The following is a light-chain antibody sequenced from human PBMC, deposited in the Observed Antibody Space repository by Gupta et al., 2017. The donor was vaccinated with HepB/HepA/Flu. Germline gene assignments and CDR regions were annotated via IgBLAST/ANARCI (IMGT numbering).Light chain of an antibody. CDR2: EVS. V-gene: IGLV2-18*02. CDR3: SSDTSSSTLV. CDR1: SSDVGSYNR. J-gene: IGLJ2*01. Sequence: QSALTQPPSVSGSPGPSVTISCTGTSSDVGSYNRVSWYQQPPGTAPKLMIYEVSKRPAGVPDRFSGSKSGNTASLTISGLQAEDEADYYCSSDTSSSTLVFGGGTKLTVL.